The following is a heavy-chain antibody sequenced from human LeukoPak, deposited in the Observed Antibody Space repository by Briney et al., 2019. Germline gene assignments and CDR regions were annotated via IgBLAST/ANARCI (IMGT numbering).Heavy chain of an antibody. Sequence: PGGSLRLSCAASGFTFSSYWMHWVRQAPGKGLEYVSTINDDGGLTYYADSVKGRFTISRDNSKNTVYLQMNNLRPDDSAVYKCLKGGWATIGPPKDWGQGTQVSVSS. CDR1: GFTFSSYW. D-gene: IGHD5-24*01. CDR2: INDDGGLT. J-gene: IGHJ4*02. CDR3: LKGGWATIGPPKD. V-gene: IGHV3-64D*08.